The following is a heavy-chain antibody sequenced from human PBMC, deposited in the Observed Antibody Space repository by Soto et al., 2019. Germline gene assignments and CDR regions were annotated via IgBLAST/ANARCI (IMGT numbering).Heavy chain of an antibody. CDR3: ARRIIALEIFDY. Sequence: PSETLSLTCTVSGGSISSSSYYWGWIRQPPGKGLEWIGSIYYSGNTYYNPSLKSRVTISVDTSKNQFSLKLKSVTAADTAVYYCARRIIALEIFDYWGQGTVVTVSS. J-gene: IGHJ4*02. V-gene: IGHV4-39*07. D-gene: IGHD3-10*01. CDR1: GGSISSSSYY. CDR2: IYYSGNT.